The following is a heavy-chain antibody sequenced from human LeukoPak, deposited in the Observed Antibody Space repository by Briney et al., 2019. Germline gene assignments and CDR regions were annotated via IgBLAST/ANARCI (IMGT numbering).Heavy chain of an antibody. V-gene: IGHV3-7*01. CDR2: IKHDGSEK. D-gene: IGHD6-6*01. Sequence: GGSQRLSCAASGFTFSNYWMSWVRQAPGRGLEWVANIKHDGSEKYYVDSVKGRFTISRDNAKNSLYLQMHSLRAEDTAVYYCAREMYSSSNWGQGTLVTVSS. J-gene: IGHJ4*02. CDR1: GFTFSNYW. CDR3: AREMYSSSN.